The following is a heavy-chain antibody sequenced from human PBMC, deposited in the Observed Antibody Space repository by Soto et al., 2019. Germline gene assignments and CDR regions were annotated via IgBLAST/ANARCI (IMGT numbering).Heavy chain of an antibody. CDR2: ISGSGGST. CDR3: AKARAAMVTDEGFY. Sequence: GGSLGPSCEASEFTFSTYAMSWVRQAPGKGLEWVSGISGSGGSTYNADSVNGRVTISRHNSKNTLYLQMKSLRAEDTAVYYCAKARAAMVTDEGFYWGQGTLVNVSS. CDR1: EFTFSTYA. J-gene: IGHJ4*02. D-gene: IGHD5-18*01. V-gene: IGHV3-23*01.